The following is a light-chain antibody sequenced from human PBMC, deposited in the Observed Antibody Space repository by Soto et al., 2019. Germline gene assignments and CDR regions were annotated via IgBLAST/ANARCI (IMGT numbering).Light chain of an antibody. CDR3: SSYSNASPV. V-gene: IGLV2-14*01. CDR2: EVT. CDR1: SGDVGAYNY. J-gene: IGLJ3*02. Sequence: QSALTQPASVSGSPGQSITISCTGTSGDVGAYNYVSWYQQHPGKAPILIIYEVTNRPSGISSRFSGSKSGNTASLTISGLQAEDEADYYCSSYSNASPVFGGGTKLTVL.